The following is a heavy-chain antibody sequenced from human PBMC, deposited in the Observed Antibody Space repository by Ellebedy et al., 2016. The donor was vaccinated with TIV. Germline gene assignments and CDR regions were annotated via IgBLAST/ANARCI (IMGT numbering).Heavy chain of an antibody. J-gene: IGHJ4*02. V-gene: IGHV1-69*04. CDR1: GGTFSNYA. CDR2: IVPILDLA. CDR3: ARDILTGYFFDL. Sequence: AASVKVSCKASGGTFSNYAFSWVRQAPGQGLEWMGRIVPILDLADYAQKFQGRVAITADKSTSTASMELSSLRSEDTAVYYCARDILTGYFFDLWGRGTLVTVSS. D-gene: IGHD3-9*01.